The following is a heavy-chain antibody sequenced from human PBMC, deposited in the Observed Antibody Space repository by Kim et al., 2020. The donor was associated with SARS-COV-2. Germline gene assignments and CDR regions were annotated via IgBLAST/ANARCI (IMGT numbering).Heavy chain of an antibody. CDR1: GFTFTGYV. D-gene: IGHD2-2*03. Sequence: GGPLRLSCTTSGFTFTGYVMSWVRQAPGKGLEWVSSIDGSDGTTYYVDSVKGRFTISRDNSKNTLYLQMNSLRADDTAVYYCMKGGWGWIWDHWGQGTRVTVSS. J-gene: IGHJ4*02. CDR2: IDGSDGTT. V-gene: IGHV3-23*01. CDR3: MKGGWGWIWDH.